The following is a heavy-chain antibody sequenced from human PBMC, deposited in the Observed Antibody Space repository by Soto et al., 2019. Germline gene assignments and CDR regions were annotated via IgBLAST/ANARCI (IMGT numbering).Heavy chain of an antibody. D-gene: IGHD2-15*01. CDR3: ARGPLSGYCSGGSCYYFDY. Sequence: EVQLVESGGGLVQPGGSLRLSCAASRFTFSSYDMHWVRQATGKGLEWVSAIGTAGDTYYPGSVKGRFTISRENAKNSLYLQMNSLRAGDTAVYYCARGPLSGYCSGGSCYYFDYWGQGTLVTVSS. CDR2: IGTAGDT. J-gene: IGHJ4*02. V-gene: IGHV3-13*01. CDR1: RFTFSSYD.